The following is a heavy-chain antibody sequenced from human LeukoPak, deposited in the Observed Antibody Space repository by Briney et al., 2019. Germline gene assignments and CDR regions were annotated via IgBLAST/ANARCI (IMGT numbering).Heavy chain of an antibody. CDR3: AELGITMIGGV. Sequence: GGSLRLSCVASGFTFTSYGMHWVRQAPGKGLEWVSYISSSGSTIYYADSVKGRFTISRDNAKNSLYLQMNSLRAEDTAVYYCAELGITMIGGVWGKGTTVTISS. CDR2: ISSSGSTI. V-gene: IGHV3-48*03. D-gene: IGHD3-10*02. CDR1: GFTFTSYG. J-gene: IGHJ6*04.